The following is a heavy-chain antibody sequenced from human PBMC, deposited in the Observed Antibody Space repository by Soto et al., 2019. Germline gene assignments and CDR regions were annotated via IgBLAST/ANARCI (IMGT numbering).Heavy chain of an antibody. Sequence: DVHLLESGGDLVQPGGSLRLSCAASGFSFTAYIMSWFRQAPGQGLEWVSAISVSGDKTYYADSVKGRFTISRDDAKNTLYLQLNSLRVDDTAIYYCAKGGWLDDCGQGTLVTVSS. CDR2: ISVSGDKT. D-gene: IGHD5-12*01. CDR3: AKGGWLDD. J-gene: IGHJ4*02. V-gene: IGHV3-23*01. CDR1: GFSFTAYI.